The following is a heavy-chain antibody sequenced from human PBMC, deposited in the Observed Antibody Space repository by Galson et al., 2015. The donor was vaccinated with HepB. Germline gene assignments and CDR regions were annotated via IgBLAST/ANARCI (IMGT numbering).Heavy chain of an antibody. D-gene: IGHD3-16*02. CDR1: YDSISTYH. V-gene: IGHV4-59*01. CDR3: ARGVITFGGVVASRAFDY. Sequence: SETLSLTCTVSYDSISTYHWSWIRQPPGKGLEWIGYVYYSGNTEYNPSLKSRVTISVDTSKNQFSLKMRSVTAADTAVYYCARGVITFGGVVASRAFDYWGQGILVTVSS. J-gene: IGHJ4*02. CDR2: VYYSGNT.